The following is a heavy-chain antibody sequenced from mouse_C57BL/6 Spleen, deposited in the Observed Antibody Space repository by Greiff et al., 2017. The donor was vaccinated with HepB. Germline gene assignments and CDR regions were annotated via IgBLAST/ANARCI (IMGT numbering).Heavy chain of an antibody. CDR2: IDPSDSYT. CDR3: ARSYDYGVNFDY. V-gene: IGHV1-69*01. CDR1: GYTFTSYW. D-gene: IGHD2-4*01. Sequence: QVQLQQPGAELVMPGASVKLSCKASGYTFTSYWMHWVKQRPGQGLEWIGEIDPSDSYTNYNQKFKGKSTLTVDKSSSTAYMQLSSLTSEDSAVYYCARSYDYGVNFDYWGQGTTLTVSS. J-gene: IGHJ2*01.